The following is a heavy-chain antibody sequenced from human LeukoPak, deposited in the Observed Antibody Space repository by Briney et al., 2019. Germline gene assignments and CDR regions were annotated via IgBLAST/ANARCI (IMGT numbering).Heavy chain of an antibody. CDR3: ARESLIPVSGTIGH. CDR2: IGGGGTYS. CDR1: GFTFRNFA. J-gene: IGHJ4*02. V-gene: IGHV3-23*01. Sequence: PGGSLRLSCAASGFTFRNFAMCWVRQAPGKGLEWVSAIGGGGTYSYYADSVKGRFTISRDNSKNTLYLQMNSLRAEDTAFYYCARESLIPVSGTIGHWGQGTLVTVSS. D-gene: IGHD2-2*02.